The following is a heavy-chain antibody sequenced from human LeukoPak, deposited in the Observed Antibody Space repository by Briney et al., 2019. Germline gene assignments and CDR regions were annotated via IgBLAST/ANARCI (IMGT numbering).Heavy chain of an antibody. CDR3: AKEQVAGNRRINYGMDV. CDR2: ISGSGGST. J-gene: IGHJ6*02. CDR1: GLTFSSYA. V-gene: IGHV3-23*01. Sequence: GGSLRLSCAASGLTFSSYAMSWVRQAPGKGLEWVSAISGSGGSTYYADSVKGRFTISRDNSKNTLYLQMNSLRAEDTAVYYCAKEQVAGNRRINYGMDVWGQGTTVTVSS. D-gene: IGHD6-19*01.